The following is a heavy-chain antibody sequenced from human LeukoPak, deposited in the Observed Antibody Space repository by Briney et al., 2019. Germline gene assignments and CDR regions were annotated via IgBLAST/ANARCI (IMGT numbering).Heavy chain of an antibody. D-gene: IGHD1-1*01. CDR1: GGSISSGGYS. V-gene: IGHV4-31*03. J-gene: IGHJ4*02. Sequence: SETLSLTCTVSGGSISSGGYSWSWIRQHPGKGLEWIGYIYYSGSTYYNPSLKSRVTISVDTSKNQFSLKLSSVTAADTAVYYCARVAGYFDYWGQGTLVTVSS. CDR2: IYYSGST. CDR3: ARVAGYFDY.